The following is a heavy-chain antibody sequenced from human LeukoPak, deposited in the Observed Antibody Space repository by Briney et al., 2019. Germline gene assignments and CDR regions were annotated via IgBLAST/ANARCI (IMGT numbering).Heavy chain of an antibody. Sequence: SETLSLTCTVSGGSISSGTYFWSWIRQPAGKGLEWIGRIYTSGSTNYNPSLKSRVTMSVDTSRNQFSLRLSSVTAADTAVYYCASEVPASIDYFQHWGQGTLVTVSS. V-gene: IGHV4-61*02. CDR3: ASEVPASIDYFQH. CDR2: IYTSGST. CDR1: GGSISSGTYF. D-gene: IGHD2-2*02. J-gene: IGHJ1*01.